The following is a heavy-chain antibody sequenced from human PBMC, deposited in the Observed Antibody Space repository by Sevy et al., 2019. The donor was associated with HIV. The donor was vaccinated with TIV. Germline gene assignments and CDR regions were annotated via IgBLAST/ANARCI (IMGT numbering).Heavy chain of an antibody. Sequence: SETLSLTCAVSGGSFSGFSWNWIRQPPGKGLEWIGVYNHYSPSLKSRATISLDTSKNQFSLKLHSVTAADTALYFCARGVEGVVPSPIIGLGPWAKYWSFDLWGRGTLVTVSS. J-gene: IGHJ2*01. V-gene: IGHV4-34*01. CDR3: ARGVEGVVPSPIIGLGPWAKYWSFDL. CDR2: YNH. D-gene: IGHD2-2*02. CDR1: GGSFSGFS.